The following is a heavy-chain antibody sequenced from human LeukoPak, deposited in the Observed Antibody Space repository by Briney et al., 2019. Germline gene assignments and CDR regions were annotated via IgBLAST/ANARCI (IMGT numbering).Heavy chain of an antibody. J-gene: IGHJ6*02. CDR2: IYPGDSDT. CDR1: GYSFTSYW. V-gene: IGHV5-51*01. Sequence: GESLKISCKGSGYSFTSYWIGWVRQMPGKGLEWMGIIYPGDSDTRYSPSFQGQVTISADKSISTAYLQWSSLKASDTAMYYCARQLIAARYYYYGMDVWGQGTTATVSS. D-gene: IGHD6-6*01. CDR3: ARQLIAARYYYYGMDV.